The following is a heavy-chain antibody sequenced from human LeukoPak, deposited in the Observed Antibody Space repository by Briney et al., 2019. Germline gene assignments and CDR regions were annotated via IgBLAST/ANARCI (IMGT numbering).Heavy chain of an antibody. CDR2: IRSKANSYAT. Sequence: GGSLKLSCAASGFTFSGSAMHWVRQASGKGLEWVGRIRSKANSYATAYAASVKGRFTNSRDDSKNTAYLQMNSLKTEDTAVYYCTSSGYSYYYWGQGTLVTVSS. CDR3: TSSGYSYYY. CDR1: GFTFSGSA. D-gene: IGHD5-18*01. J-gene: IGHJ4*02. V-gene: IGHV3-73*01.